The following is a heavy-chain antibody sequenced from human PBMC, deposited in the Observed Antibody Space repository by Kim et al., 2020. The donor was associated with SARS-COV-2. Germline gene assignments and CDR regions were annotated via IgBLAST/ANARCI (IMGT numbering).Heavy chain of an antibody. V-gene: IGHV3-21*01. CDR3: AREGIAAAGDFDY. Sequence: GGSLRLSCAASGFTFSSYSMNWVRQAPGKGLEWVSSISSSSSYIYYADSVKGRFTISRDNAKNSLYLQMNSLRAEDTAVYYCAREGIAAAGDFDYWGQGTLVTGSS. CDR2: ISSSSSYI. D-gene: IGHD6-13*01. CDR1: GFTFSSYS. J-gene: IGHJ4*02.